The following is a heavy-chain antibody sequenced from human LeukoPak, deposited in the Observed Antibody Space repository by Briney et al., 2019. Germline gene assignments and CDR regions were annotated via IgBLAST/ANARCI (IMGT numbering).Heavy chain of an antibody. D-gene: IGHD3-22*01. CDR1: GYTFTGYY. J-gene: IGHJ4*02. V-gene: IGHV1-2*02. Sequence: AASVKVSCKASGYTFTGYYMHWVRQAPGQGLEWMGWINPNSGGTNYAQKFQGRVTMTRDTSISTAYMELSRLRSDDTAVYYCARDNDSSGYNDYWGQGTLVTVSS. CDR2: INPNSGGT. CDR3: ARDNDSSGYNDY.